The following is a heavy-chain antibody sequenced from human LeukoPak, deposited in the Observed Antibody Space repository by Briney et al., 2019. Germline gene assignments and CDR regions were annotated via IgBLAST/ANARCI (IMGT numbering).Heavy chain of an antibody. CDR2: ISWNSGSI. CDR1: GFTFDDYA. Sequence: PGGSLRLSCAASGFTFDDYAMHWVRQAPGKGLEWVSGISWNSGSIGYADSVKGRFTISRDNSKNTLYLQMNSLRAEDTAVYYCAKVNYYESSGYYDYWGQGTLVTVSS. V-gene: IGHV3-9*01. CDR3: AKVNYYESSGYYDY. J-gene: IGHJ4*02. D-gene: IGHD3-22*01.